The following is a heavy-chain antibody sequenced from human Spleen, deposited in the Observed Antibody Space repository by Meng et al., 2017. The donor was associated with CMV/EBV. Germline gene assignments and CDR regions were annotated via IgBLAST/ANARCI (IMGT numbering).Heavy chain of an antibody. CDR1: GGSLGSGAFY. J-gene: IGHJ5*02. V-gene: IGHV4-39*07. CDR3: ARVDRQWFDP. Sequence: CLVSGGSLGSGAFYWGWIRQPPGKGLEWIGSIYQRGTTSFHPSLKGRVSISFDMSKNQFSLNLNSVTAADTAVYYCARVDRQWFDPWGQGTLVTVSS. CDR2: IYQRGTT.